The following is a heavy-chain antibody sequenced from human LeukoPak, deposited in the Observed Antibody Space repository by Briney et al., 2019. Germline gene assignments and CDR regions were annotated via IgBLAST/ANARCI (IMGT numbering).Heavy chain of an antibody. J-gene: IGHJ4*02. CDR3: ASSQAVWELGL. CDR1: GFTVSSNY. CDR2: IYSGGST. Sequence: GGSLRLSCAASGFTVSSNYMSWVRQAPGKGLEWVSVIYSGGSTYYADSVKGRFTISRDNSKNTLYLQMNSLRAEDTAVYYCASSQAVWELGLWGQGTLVTVSS. D-gene: IGHD1-26*01. V-gene: IGHV3-53*01.